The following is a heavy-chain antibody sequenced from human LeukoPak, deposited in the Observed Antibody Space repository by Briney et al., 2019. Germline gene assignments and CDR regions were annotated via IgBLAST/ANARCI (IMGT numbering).Heavy chain of an antibody. CDR2: IRYDGSNK. J-gene: IGHJ4*02. V-gene: IGHV3-30*02. Sequence: GGSLRLSCAASGFTFSSYVMAWVRQAPGKGLEWVAFIRYDGSNKYYADSVKGRFTISRDNSKNTLYLQMNSLRAEDTAVYYCAKDQDITIPPLYWGQGTLVTVSS. CDR1: GFTFSSYV. D-gene: IGHD3-3*01. CDR3: AKDQDITIPPLY.